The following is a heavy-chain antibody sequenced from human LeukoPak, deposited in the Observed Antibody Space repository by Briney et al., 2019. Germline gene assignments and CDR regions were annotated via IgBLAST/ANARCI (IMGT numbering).Heavy chain of an antibody. D-gene: IGHD4-17*01. CDR1: GFTFDDYA. J-gene: IGHJ4*02. V-gene: IGHV3-15*07. CDR3: TTRPPPYGDYPLDD. CDR2: IKSKTDGGTI. Sequence: GGSLRLSCAASGFTFDDYAMYWVRQVPGKGLEWVGRIKSKTDGGTIDYAAPVRGRLIISRDDSKNTLYLQMNSLETEDTAVYYCTTRPPPYGDYPLDDWGQGALVTVSS.